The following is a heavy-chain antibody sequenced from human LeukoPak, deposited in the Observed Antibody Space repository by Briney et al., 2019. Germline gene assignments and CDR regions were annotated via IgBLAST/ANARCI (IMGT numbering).Heavy chain of an antibody. CDR1: GYTLTELS. D-gene: IGHD4-17*01. CDR3: ATGPRGTVTTYDY. V-gene: IGHV1-24*01. J-gene: IGHJ4*02. CDR2: FDPEDGET. Sequence: GASVTVSFKVSGYTLTELSMHWVRQAPGKGLEWMGGFDPEDGETIYAQKFQGRVTMTEDTSTDTAYMELSSLRSEDTAVYYCATGPRGTVTTYDYWGQGTLVTVSS.